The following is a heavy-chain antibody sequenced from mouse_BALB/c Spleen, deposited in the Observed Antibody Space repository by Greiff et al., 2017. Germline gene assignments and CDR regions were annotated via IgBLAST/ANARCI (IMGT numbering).Heavy chain of an antibody. Sequence: VQLQQSGAELVRPGASVKLSCKASGFNIKDYYMHWVKQRPEQGLEWIGWIDPENGNTRYDPKFQGKASITADTSSNTAYLELSSLTSEDTAVYYFDRGTTVVEYFDDWGQGTTLTVSS. CDR3: DRGTTVVEYFDD. D-gene: IGHD1-1*01. CDR2: IDPENGNT. J-gene: IGHJ2*01. V-gene: IGHV14-1*02. CDR1: GFNIKDYY.